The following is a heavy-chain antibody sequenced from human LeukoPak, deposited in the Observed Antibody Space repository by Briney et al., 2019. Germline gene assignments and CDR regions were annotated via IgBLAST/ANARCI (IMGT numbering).Heavy chain of an antibody. V-gene: IGHV1-8*01. CDR2: MNPDSGNT. J-gene: IGHJ5*02. CDR3: AKSTMGTRRINDL. D-gene: IGHD3-10*01. CDR1: GYSFTSYD. Sequence: ASVKVSCKASGYSFTSYDINWVRQATGQGREWMGWMNPDSGNTGYAQKFQGRVTMTRDTSISTAYMELSSLRSDDTAVYYCAKSTMGTRRINDLWGRGTLVTVSS.